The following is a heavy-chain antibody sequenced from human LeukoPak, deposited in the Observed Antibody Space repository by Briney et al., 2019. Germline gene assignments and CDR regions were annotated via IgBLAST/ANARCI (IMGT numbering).Heavy chain of an antibody. CDR2: ISGSGGST. J-gene: IGHJ3*02. V-gene: IGHV3-23*01. D-gene: IGHD5-24*01. Sequence: GGSLRLSCAASGFTFSSYAMSWVRQAPGKGLEWVSAISGSGGSTYYADSVKGRFTISRDNSKNTLYLQMNSLRAEDTAVYYCAKGRNPRDGYKSNRDAFDIWGQGTMVTVSS. CDR3: AKGRNPRDGYKSNRDAFDI. CDR1: GFTFSSYA.